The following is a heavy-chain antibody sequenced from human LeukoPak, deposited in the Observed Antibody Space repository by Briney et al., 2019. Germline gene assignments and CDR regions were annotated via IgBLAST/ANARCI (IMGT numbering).Heavy chain of an antibody. CDR2: INESGGSP. CDR1: GFTFSSYA. J-gene: IGHJ4*02. Sequence: GGSLRLPCAASGFTFSSYAMSWVRRAPGKGLEWVSVINESGGSPYYADSVKGRFTISKDISKNTLYLQMNSLRLEDTAVYYCARASKSSSWYDYWGQGTLVTVSS. CDR3: ARASKSSSWYDY. D-gene: IGHD6-13*01. V-gene: IGHV3-23*01.